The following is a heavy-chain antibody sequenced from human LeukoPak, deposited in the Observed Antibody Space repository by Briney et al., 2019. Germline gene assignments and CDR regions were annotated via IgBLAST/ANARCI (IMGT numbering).Heavy chain of an antibody. CDR2: ISWNSGSI. Sequence: GGSLRLSCAASGFTFDDYAMHWVRRAPGKGLEWVSGISWNSGSIGYADSVKGRFTISRDNAKNSLYLQMNSLRAEDTAVYYCARDRGSGSYNWFDPWGQGTLVTVSS. D-gene: IGHD3-10*01. CDR1: GFTFDDYA. CDR3: ARDRGSGSYNWFDP. V-gene: IGHV3-9*01. J-gene: IGHJ5*02.